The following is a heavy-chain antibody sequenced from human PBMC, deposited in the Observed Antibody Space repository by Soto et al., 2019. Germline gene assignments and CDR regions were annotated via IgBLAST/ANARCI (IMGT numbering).Heavy chain of an antibody. J-gene: IGHJ4*02. Sequence: EVQLVESGGGLVQPGGSLRLSCAASGFTFRTYWMNWVRQAPGKGLEWVANIKEDGSKKNFVDSVKGRFTISRDNAKNLLYLQMNSLRTEDTAVYYCARDVDNWTDFDYWGQGTLVTVPS. CDR3: ARDVDNWTDFDY. D-gene: IGHD1-20*01. CDR1: GFTFRTYW. CDR2: IKEDGSKK. V-gene: IGHV3-7*01.